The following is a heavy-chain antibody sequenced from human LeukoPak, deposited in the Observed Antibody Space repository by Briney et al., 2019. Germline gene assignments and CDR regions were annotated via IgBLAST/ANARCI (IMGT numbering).Heavy chain of an antibody. D-gene: IGHD3-10*01. CDR3: ARVRYYYGSGSYDAFDI. CDR2: IYTSGST. V-gene: IGHV4-4*07. J-gene: IGHJ3*02. Sequence: SETLSLTCTVSGGSISSYYWSWIRQPAGKGLEWIGRIYTSGSTNYNPSLKSRVTMSVDTSKSQFSLKLSSVTAADTAVYYCARVRYYYGSGSYDAFDIWGQGTMVTVSS. CDR1: GGSISSYY.